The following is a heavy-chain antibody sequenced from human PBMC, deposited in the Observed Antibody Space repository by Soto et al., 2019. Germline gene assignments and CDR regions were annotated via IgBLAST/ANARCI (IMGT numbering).Heavy chain of an antibody. J-gene: IGHJ6*02. CDR1: GGTFNTYT. D-gene: IGHD1-26*01. CDR2: IMPLYAKP. V-gene: IGHV1-69*01. CDR3: ASLNTWSSGDGRIDV. Sequence: QVQLVQSGAEVKKPGSSVKVSCKASGGTFNTYTISWVRQVPWQGPEWRGGIMPLYAKPTYAQPFLGSLTIAADEHTSTVYMELSSLRSEDTALYYCASLNTWSSGDGRIDVWGRGTAVSVSS.